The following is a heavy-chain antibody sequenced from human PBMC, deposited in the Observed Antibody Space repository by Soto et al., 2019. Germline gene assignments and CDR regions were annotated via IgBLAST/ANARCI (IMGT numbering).Heavy chain of an antibody. Sequence: QVQLQESGPGLVKPSQTLSLTCTVSGGSISSGDYYWSWIRQPPGKGLEWIGYIYYSGSTYYNPSLKSRVTMSVDTSKNQFSLKLSSVTAADTAVYYGARVTALYGDYVWFDPWGQGTLVTVSS. J-gene: IGHJ5*02. D-gene: IGHD4-17*01. V-gene: IGHV4-30-4*01. CDR2: IYYSGST. CDR3: ARVTALYGDYVWFDP. CDR1: GGSISSGDYY.